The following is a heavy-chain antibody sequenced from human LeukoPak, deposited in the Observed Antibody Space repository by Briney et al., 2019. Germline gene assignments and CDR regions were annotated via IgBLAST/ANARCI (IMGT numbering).Heavy chain of an antibody. Sequence: SETLSLTCTVSGGSISSYYWSWIRQPPGKGLEWIGYIYYSGSTNYNPSLKSRVTISVDTSKNQFSLKLSSVTAADTAVYYCARDRYCSGGSCFNWFDPWGQGTLVTVSS. J-gene: IGHJ5*02. CDR1: GGSISSYY. D-gene: IGHD2-15*01. V-gene: IGHV4-59*01. CDR3: ARDRYCSGGSCFNWFDP. CDR2: IYYSGST.